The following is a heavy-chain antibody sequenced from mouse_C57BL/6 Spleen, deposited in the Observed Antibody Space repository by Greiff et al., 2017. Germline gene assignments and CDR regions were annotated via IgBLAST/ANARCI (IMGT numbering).Heavy chain of an antibody. CDR2: IYPGDGDT. D-gene: IGHD1-1*01. J-gene: IGHJ1*03. Sequence: QVQLQQSGAELVKPGASVKISCKASGYAFSSYWMNWVKQRPGKGLEWIGQIYPGDGDTNYNGKFKGKATLTADKSSSTVYMQLSSLTSEDSAVYFCARGYYGSSYRYFDVWGTGTTVTVSS. CDR3: ARGYYGSSYRYFDV. V-gene: IGHV1-80*01. CDR1: GYAFSSYW.